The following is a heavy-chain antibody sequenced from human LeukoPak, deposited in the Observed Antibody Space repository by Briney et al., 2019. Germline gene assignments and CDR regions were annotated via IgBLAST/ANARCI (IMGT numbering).Heavy chain of an antibody. D-gene: IGHD3-3*01. CDR2: IKQDGSAK. Sequence: GGSLRLSCAASGFTFSSYWMSWVRQAPGKGLGWVANIKQDGSAKYYVDSVKGRFTLSRDNAKNSLYLQMNSLRAEDTAVYYCARGTSYYDFWSGYYPNYYYYYMDVWGKGTTVTVSS. CDR1: GFTFSSYW. CDR3: ARGTSYYDFWSGYYPNYYYYYMDV. V-gene: IGHV3-7*01. J-gene: IGHJ6*03.